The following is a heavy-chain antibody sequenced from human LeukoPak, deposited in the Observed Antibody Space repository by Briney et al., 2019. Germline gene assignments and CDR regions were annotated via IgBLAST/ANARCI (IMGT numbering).Heavy chain of an antibody. CDR2: IMPLFGTA. D-gene: IGHD4-17*01. Sequence: SVKVSCKTSGGTFNNSAISWVRQAPGQGLEWLGGIMPLFGTAGYAQKFQGRVTITKDGSTRTVYLELTSLTSADTAVYYCARDVHGDYGSGWFDPWGQGTLVSVSS. CDR3: ARDVHGDYGSGWFDP. J-gene: IGHJ5*02. V-gene: IGHV1-69*05. CDR1: GGTFNNSA.